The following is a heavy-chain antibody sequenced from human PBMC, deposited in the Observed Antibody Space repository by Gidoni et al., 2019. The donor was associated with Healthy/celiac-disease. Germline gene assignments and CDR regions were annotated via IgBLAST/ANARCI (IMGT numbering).Heavy chain of an antibody. J-gene: IGHJ2*01. D-gene: IGHD6-19*01. Sequence: VQLQQWGAGLLKPSETLSLTCAVYGGFFSGYYWSWIRQSPGKGLEWSGEINHSGRPNYNPSLKSRVTISVDTSKNQFSLKLRSGIAADTAVYYCARDPAVAGFSRYFDLWGRGTLVTVSS. V-gene: IGHV4-34*01. CDR1: GGFFSGYY. CDR3: ARDPAVAGFSRYFDL. CDR2: INHSGRP.